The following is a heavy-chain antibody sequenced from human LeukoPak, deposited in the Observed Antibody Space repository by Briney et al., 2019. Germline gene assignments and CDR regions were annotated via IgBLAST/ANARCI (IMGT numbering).Heavy chain of an antibody. D-gene: IGHD6-19*01. CDR1: GGSFSGYY. J-gene: IGHJ4*02. Sequence: PSETLSLTCAAYGGSFSGYYWSWIRQPPGKGLEWIGEINHSGSTNYNPSLKSRVTISVDTSKNQFSLKLSSVTAADTAVYYCARDRYSSGLDYWGQGTLVTVSS. CDR2: INHSGST. CDR3: ARDRYSSGLDY. V-gene: IGHV4-34*01.